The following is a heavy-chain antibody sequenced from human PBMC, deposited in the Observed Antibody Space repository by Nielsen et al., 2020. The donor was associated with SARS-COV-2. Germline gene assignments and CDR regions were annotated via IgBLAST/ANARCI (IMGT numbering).Heavy chain of an antibody. D-gene: IGHD1-26*01. CDR1: GFTFTNYG. CDR3: AKISGSQRHYFDF. CDR2: VSRDGSDT. J-gene: IGHJ4*02. Sequence: GESLKISCAASGFTFTNYGMHWVRQVAGKGLEWVAIVSRDGSDTFYVDFVKGRFTISRDNSKNTVYLQLNSLRAEDTAVFYCAKISGSQRHYFDFWGQGALVTVSS. V-gene: IGHV3-33*08.